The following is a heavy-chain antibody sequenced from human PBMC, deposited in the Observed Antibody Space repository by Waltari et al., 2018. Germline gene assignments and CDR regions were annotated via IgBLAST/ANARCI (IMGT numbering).Heavy chain of an antibody. CDR1: GFNFDDYA. J-gene: IGHJ3*02. CDR3: AKGAGVYYDSMTGYLGQAFDI. Sequence: EVQLVESGGGLVQPGRSLRLSCAASGFNFDDYAMHWVRHAPGKGLEWVSGISWNRGSRGYEDSVNGRFTISRDNAKTSLYLQMNSLRAEDTALYYCAKGAGVYYDSMTGYLGQAFDIWGQGTMVTVSS. V-gene: IGHV3-9*01. CDR2: ISWNRGSR. D-gene: IGHD3-9*01.